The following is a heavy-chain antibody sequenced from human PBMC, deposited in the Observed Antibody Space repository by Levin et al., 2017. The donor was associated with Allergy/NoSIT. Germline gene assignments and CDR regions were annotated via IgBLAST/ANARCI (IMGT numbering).Heavy chain of an antibody. CDR2: IRKKANSYTT. Sequence: GESLKISCAASGFIFSDYHMDWVRQAPGKGLEWVGRIRKKANSYTTEYAASVKVRFTISRDDSKNSLYLQMNSLKTEDTAVYYGVRLYGFSSGWFSDYWGQGTPVTVSS. CDR1: GFIFSDYH. V-gene: IGHV3-72*01. J-gene: IGHJ4*02. D-gene: IGHD6-19*01. CDR3: VRLYGFSSGWFSDY.